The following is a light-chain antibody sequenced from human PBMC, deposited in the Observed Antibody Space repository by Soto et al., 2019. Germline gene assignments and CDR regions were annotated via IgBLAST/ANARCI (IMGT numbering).Light chain of an antibody. V-gene: IGKV1-5*03. CDR1: QTIRSW. CDR2: KVF. J-gene: IGKJ1*01. CDR3: QHYNSYSEA. Sequence: DIQLTQSTSSLSGSVRGSVTLTCRASQTIRSWSAWYQQKPGKAPKLLIYKVFTLQSGVPSRFSGSGSGTEFTLTISSLQPDDFATYSCQHYNSYSEAFGQGTMVDIK.